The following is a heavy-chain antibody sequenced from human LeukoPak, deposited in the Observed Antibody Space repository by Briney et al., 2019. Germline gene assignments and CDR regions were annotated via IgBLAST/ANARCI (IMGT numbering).Heavy chain of an antibody. J-gene: IGHJ3*02. Sequence: SQTLSLTCAVSGGSISSGGYSWSWIRQPPGKGLEWIGYIYHSGSTYYNPSLKSRVTISVDRSKNQFSLKLSSVTAADTAVYYCARGIRDYASPAAFDIWGQGTMVTVSS. CDR1: GGSISSGGYS. D-gene: IGHD4-17*01. V-gene: IGHV4-30-2*01. CDR3: ARGIRDYASPAAFDI. CDR2: IYHSGST.